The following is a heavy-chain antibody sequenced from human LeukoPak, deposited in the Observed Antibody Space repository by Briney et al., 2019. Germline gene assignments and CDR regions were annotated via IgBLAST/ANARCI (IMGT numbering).Heavy chain of an antibody. J-gene: IGHJ4*02. CDR1: GFTFSSYT. Sequence: GGSLRLSCAASGFTFSSYTINWVRQAPGKGLQWVSSISSTSSYINYADPVKGRFTISRDNAENSLYLEMNSLRVEDTAVYYCAKTGGRGDPFDYWGQGTLVTVSS. D-gene: IGHD2-21*02. V-gene: IGHV3-21*01. CDR2: ISSTSSYI. CDR3: AKTGGRGDPFDY.